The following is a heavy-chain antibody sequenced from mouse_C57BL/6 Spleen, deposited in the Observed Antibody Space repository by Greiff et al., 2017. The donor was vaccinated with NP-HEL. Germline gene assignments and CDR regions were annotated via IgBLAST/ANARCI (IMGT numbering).Heavy chain of an antibody. V-gene: IGHV14-4*01. CDR2: IDPENGDT. CDR3: TYSMVTTWFAY. D-gene: IGHD2-2*01. J-gene: IGHJ3*01. Sequence: VQLKQSGAELVRPGASVKLSCTASGFNIKDDYMHWVKQRPEQGLEWIGWIDPENGDTEYASKFQGKATITADTSSNTAYLQLSSLTSEDTAVYYCTYSMVTTWFAYWGQGILVTVSA. CDR1: GFNIKDDY.